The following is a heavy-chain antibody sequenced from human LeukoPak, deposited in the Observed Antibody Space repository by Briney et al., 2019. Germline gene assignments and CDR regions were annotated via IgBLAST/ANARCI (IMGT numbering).Heavy chain of an antibody. J-gene: IGHJ4*02. V-gene: IGHV3-53*01. CDR2: MFPDGRT. Sequence: GGSLRLSCAVPGFSVNDNYMSWVRQAPGKGLQWVSVMFPDGRTYYADSVKGRFTISRDLARNTLLLQMHSLRADDTAVHYCARTNPVYGDYDYWGQGTLVTVSS. CDR3: ARTNPVYGDYDY. CDR1: GFSVNDNY. D-gene: IGHD4-17*01.